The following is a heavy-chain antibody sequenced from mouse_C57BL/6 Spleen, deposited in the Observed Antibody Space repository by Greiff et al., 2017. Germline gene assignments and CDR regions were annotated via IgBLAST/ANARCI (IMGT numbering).Heavy chain of an antibody. V-gene: IGHV14-1*01. CDR1: GFNIKDYY. J-gene: IGHJ4*01. D-gene: IGHD2-1*01. CDR2: IDPEDGDT. CDR3: TTIYYGNYNAMDY. Sequence: EVQVVESGAELVRPGASVKLSCTASGFNIKDYYMHWVKQRPEQGLEWIGRIDPEDGDTEYAPKFQGKATMTADTSSNTAYLQLSSLTSEDPAVYYCTTIYYGNYNAMDYWGQGTSVTVSS.